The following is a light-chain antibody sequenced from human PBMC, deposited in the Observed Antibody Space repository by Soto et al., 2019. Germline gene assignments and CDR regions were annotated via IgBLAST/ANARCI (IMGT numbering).Light chain of an antibody. CDR2: AAS. CDR1: QAVSKS. Sequence: DIQMTQSPSSLSASVGDRVTITCRASQAVSKSLAWYQQKPGKVPKLLIYAASTLQSGVPSRFSGSGSGTDFTLTISSLQPEDVATYDCQHYNSAPRTFGQGTKLEIK. V-gene: IGKV1-27*01. CDR3: QHYNSAPRT. J-gene: IGKJ2*01.